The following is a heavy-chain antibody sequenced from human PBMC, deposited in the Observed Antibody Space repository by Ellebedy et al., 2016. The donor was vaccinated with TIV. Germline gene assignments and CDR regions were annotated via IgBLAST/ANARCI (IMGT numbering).Heavy chain of an antibody. Sequence: GESLKISCAASGFTFSDYYMSWVRQAPGKGLEWVANMKGDGSERYYVDSVKGRFTISRDNAKNSLFLLMNSLRADDTAVYHCVKGGPLGTNWGHGTLVTVSS. CDR3: VKGGPLGTN. V-gene: IGHV3-7*01. CDR1: GFTFSDYY. J-gene: IGHJ4*01. CDR2: MKGDGSER.